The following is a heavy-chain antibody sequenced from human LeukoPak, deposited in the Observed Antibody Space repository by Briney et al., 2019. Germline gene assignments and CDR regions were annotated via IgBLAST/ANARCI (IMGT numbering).Heavy chain of an antibody. CDR1: GGTFSSYA. V-gene: IGHV1-69*06. J-gene: IGHJ4*02. CDR2: IIPIFGTA. Sequence: SVKVSCKASGGTFSSYAISWVRQAPGQGLEWMGRIIPIFGTANYAQKFQGRVTITADKSTSTAYRELSSLRSEDTAVYYCARDHGPYYYDSSGTDYWGQGTLVTVSS. D-gene: IGHD3-22*01. CDR3: ARDHGPYYYDSSGTDY.